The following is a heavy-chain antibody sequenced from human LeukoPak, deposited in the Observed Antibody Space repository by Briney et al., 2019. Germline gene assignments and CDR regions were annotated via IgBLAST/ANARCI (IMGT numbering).Heavy chain of an antibody. D-gene: IGHD1-26*01. CDR3: ARAHSGSPDY. CDR1: GYTFTSYD. CDR2: ISAYNGNT. Sequence: ASVKVSCKASGYTFTSYDINWVRQATGQGLEWMGWISAYNGNTNYAQKLQGRVTMTTDTSTNTAYMELRSLRSDDTAVYYCARAHSGSPDYWGQGTLVTVSS. J-gene: IGHJ4*02. V-gene: IGHV1-18*01.